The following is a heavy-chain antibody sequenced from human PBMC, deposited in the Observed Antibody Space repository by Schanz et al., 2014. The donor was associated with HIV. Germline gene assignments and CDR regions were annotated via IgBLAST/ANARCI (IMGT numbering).Heavy chain of an antibody. CDR3: AGNRRARGGYYYDYFDT. J-gene: IGHJ4*02. CDR2: ISYDGRNK. CDR1: GFTFNSYG. V-gene: IGHV3-30*03. D-gene: IGHD3-22*01. Sequence: QVQLVESGGGVVQPGRSLRVSCAASGFTFNSYGMHWVRQAPGKGLEWVSVISYDGRNKLYADSVKGRFTISRDNSKNTLYLQMSSLRAEDTAVYYCAGNRRARGGYYYDYFDTWGQGTLVTVSS.